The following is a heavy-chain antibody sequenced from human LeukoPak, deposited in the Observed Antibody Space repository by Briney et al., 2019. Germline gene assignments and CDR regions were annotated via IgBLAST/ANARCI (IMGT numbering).Heavy chain of an antibody. J-gene: IGHJ3*02. D-gene: IGHD6-13*01. V-gene: IGHV1-18*01. CDR3: ARVRQQLIHDDAFDI. Sequence: ASVKVSCKASGYTFTSSGISWVRQAPGQGLEWMGWISAYNGNTNYAQKLQGRVTMTTDTSTSTAYMELRSLRSDDTAVYYCARVRQQLIHDDAFDIWGQGTMVTVSS. CDR2: ISAYNGNT. CDR1: GYTFTSSG.